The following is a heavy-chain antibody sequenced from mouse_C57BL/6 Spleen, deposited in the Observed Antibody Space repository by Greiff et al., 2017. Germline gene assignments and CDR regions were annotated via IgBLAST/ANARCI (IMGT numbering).Heavy chain of an antibody. Sequence: QVQLQQPGAELVMPGASVKLSCKASGYTFTSYWMHWVKQRPGHGLEWIGEIDPSDSYTNYNQKFKGKSTLTVDKSSSTAYMQLSSLTSEDSAVYYCARRANGSSSWFAYWGQGTLVTVSA. J-gene: IGHJ3*01. D-gene: IGHD1-1*01. V-gene: IGHV1-69*01. CDR2: IDPSDSYT. CDR1: GYTFTSYW. CDR3: ARRANGSSSWFAY.